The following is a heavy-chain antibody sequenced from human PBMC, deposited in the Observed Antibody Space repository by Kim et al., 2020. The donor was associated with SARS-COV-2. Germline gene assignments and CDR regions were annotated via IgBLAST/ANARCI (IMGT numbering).Heavy chain of an antibody. D-gene: IGHD3-10*01. Sequence: SVKGRFTISRDKTKNTLYLQMNSLRTEDPALYYCARDRQYGTGNAAEYWGQGTLVTVAS. CDR3: ARDRQYGTGNAAEY. J-gene: IGHJ4*02. V-gene: IGHV3-30*07.